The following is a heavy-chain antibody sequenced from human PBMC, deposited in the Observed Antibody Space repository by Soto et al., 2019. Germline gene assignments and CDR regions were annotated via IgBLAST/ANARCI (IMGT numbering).Heavy chain of an antibody. V-gene: IGHV3-30*18. CDR3: AKANGQISSGSYHNGLDH. Sequence: QVQLVESGGGVVQPGRSLRLSCAASGFTFSSYGMHWVRQAPGKGLEWVAVVSYDGSRKRYADSVKGRFTVSRDNSKNTLFLEMNSLRGEDTAVYYCAKANGQISSGSYHNGLDHWGQGTLVTVS. J-gene: IGHJ5*02. CDR2: VSYDGSRK. D-gene: IGHD6-19*01. CDR1: GFTFSSYG.